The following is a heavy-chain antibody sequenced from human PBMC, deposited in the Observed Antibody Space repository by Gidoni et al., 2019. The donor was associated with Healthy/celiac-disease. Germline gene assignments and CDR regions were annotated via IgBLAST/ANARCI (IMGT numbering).Heavy chain of an antibody. CDR3: TRHGEIVVVPAAMYYYMDV. CDR2: IRSKANSYAT. J-gene: IGHJ6*03. CDR1: GFTFSGSA. V-gene: IGHV3-73*02. Sequence: EVQLVQSGGGLVQPGGSLTPSCPASGFTFSGSAMHWFRQASGKGLEWVGRIRSKANSYATAYAASVKGRFTISRDDSKNTAYLQMNSLKTEDTAVYYCTRHGEIVVVPAAMYYYMDVWGKGTTVTVSS. D-gene: IGHD2-2*01.